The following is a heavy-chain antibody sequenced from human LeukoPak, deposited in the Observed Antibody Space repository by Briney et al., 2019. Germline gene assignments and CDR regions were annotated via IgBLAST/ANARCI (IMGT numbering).Heavy chain of an antibody. J-gene: IGHJ3*02. CDR1: GFTFSSYS. D-gene: IGHD6-19*01. CDR3: ATTPATVAGGHDAFDI. V-gene: IGHV3-48*01. Sequence: GGSLRLSCAASGFTFSSYSMNWVRQAPGKGLEWVSYISSSSSTIYYADSVKGRFTISRDNAKNSLYLQMNSLRAEDTAVYYCATTPATVAGGHDAFDIWGQGTMVTVSS. CDR2: ISSSSSTI.